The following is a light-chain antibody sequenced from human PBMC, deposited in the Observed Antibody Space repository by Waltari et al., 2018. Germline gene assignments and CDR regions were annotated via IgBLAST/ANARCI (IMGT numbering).Light chain of an antibody. V-gene: IGKV4-1*01. J-gene: IGKJ2*01. CDR1: QSFLYSSNNKNY. CDR3: QQYYSIPYT. Sequence: DIVMTQSPDSLAVSLGARATINCKSSQSFLYSSNNKNYFAWYQQKPGQPPRLLIYWASTRESGVPDRFSGSGSGTDFTLTISSLQAEDVAVYYCQQYYSIPYTFGQGTKLEIK. CDR2: WAS.